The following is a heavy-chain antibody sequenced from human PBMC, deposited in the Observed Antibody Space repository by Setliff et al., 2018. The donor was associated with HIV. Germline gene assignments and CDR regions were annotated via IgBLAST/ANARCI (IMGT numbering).Heavy chain of an antibody. CDR1: GGTFGRFG. CDR3: ARSVHSLYGDYATYFDP. CDR2: IIPTFTRA. V-gene: IGHV1-69*05. Sequence: SVKVSCKASGGTFGRFGISWMRQAPGQGLEWMGGIIPTFTRANYAQKFQARVIITTDKSTSTAFMELTSLTSEDTAVYYCARSVHSLYGDYATYFDPWGQGTQVTVSS. J-gene: IGHJ5*02. D-gene: IGHD4-17*01.